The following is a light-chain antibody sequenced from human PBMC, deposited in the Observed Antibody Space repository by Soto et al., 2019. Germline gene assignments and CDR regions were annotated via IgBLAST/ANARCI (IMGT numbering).Light chain of an antibody. V-gene: IGKV3-20*01. Sequence: EIVLTQSPGTLSLSPGERATLSCRASQSVSSSYLAWYQQKPGQARRLLIYRASSRATGIPDRFSGSGSGTDFTLTISRLEPEDFAVYYCQQYGSYWTFGQGTKVEIK. J-gene: IGKJ1*01. CDR3: QQYGSYWT. CDR1: QSVSSSY. CDR2: RAS.